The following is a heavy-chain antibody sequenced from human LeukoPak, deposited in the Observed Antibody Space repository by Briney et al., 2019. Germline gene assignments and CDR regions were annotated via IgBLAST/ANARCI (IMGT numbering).Heavy chain of an antibody. J-gene: IGHJ6*02. Sequence: PSETLSLTCAVYGGSFSGYYWSWIRQPPGKGLEWIGYIYYSGSTNYNPSLKSRVTISVDTSKNQFSLKLSSVTAADTAVYYCARVNSNYLDGMDVWGQGTTVTVSS. D-gene: IGHD4-11*01. CDR1: GGSFSGYY. CDR3: ARVNSNYLDGMDV. CDR2: IYYSGST. V-gene: IGHV4-59*01.